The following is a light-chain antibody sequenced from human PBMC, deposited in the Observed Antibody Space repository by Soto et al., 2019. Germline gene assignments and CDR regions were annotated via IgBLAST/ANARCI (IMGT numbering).Light chain of an antibody. J-gene: IGKJ4*01. CDR3: QQYGSSPGS. Sequence: ESVLTQSPGTLSLSPGERATLSCRASQSVSSSNLAWYQQKPGQAPRLLIYGASSKATGIPDRFSGSGSGTEFTLTISRLEPEDFVVYYCQQYGSSPGSFGGGTKVEIK. CDR1: QSVSSSN. CDR2: GAS. V-gene: IGKV3-20*01.